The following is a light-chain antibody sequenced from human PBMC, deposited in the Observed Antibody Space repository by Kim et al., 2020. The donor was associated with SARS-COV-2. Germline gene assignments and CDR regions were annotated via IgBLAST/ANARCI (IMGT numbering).Light chain of an antibody. V-gene: IGLV2-14*01. Sequence: QSALTRPASVSGSPGQSITISCTGTSSDIGGYNYVSWYQQHPGKAPKLMIYEVSNRPSGVSNRFSGSKSGNTASLTISGLQAEDEADYYCSSYTSSNTLVFGGGTKLTVL. CDR2: EVS. J-gene: IGLJ3*02. CDR1: SSDIGGYNY. CDR3: SSYTSSNTLV.